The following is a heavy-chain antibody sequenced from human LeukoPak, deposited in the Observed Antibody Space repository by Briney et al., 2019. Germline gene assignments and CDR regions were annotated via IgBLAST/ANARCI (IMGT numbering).Heavy chain of an antibody. D-gene: IGHD6-19*01. Sequence: GGSLRLSCAASGFTFSSYSMNWVRQAPGKGLEWVSSISSSSSYIYYADSVKGRFTISRDNAKNSLYLQMNSLRAEDTAVYYCARDGKAVAGTLDYWGQGTLVTVSS. J-gene: IGHJ4*02. CDR2: ISSSSSYI. CDR3: ARDGKAVAGTLDY. CDR1: GFTFSSYS. V-gene: IGHV3-21*01.